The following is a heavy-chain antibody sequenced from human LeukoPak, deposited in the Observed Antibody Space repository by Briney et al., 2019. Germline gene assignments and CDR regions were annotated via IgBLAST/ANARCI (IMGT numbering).Heavy chain of an antibody. J-gene: IGHJ6*03. CDR3: ARRHDILTGYYPYYYYYMDV. V-gene: IGHV4-39*01. D-gene: IGHD3-9*01. CDR1: GGSISSYY. CDR2: IYYSGST. Sequence: SETLSLTCTVSGGSISSYYWGWIRQPPGKGLEWIGSIYYSGSTYYNPSLKSRVAISVDTSKNQFSLKLSSVTAADTAVYYCARRHDILTGYYPYYYYYMDVWGKGTTVTVSS.